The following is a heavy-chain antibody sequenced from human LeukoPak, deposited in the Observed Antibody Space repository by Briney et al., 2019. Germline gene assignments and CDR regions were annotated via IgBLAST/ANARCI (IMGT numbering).Heavy chain of an antibody. CDR1: GFIVSSNF. V-gene: IGHV3-53*01. Sequence: GGSLRLSCAASGFIVSSNFMYWVRQVPGKGLEWVSVLYSGGTTYYADSVKGRFTISRDNSKNTLYLQMDSLRADDTAVYYCASHGREILHYFDYWGQGTLLTVSS. D-gene: IGHD1-26*01. CDR3: ASHGREILHYFDY. J-gene: IGHJ4*02. CDR2: LYSGGTT.